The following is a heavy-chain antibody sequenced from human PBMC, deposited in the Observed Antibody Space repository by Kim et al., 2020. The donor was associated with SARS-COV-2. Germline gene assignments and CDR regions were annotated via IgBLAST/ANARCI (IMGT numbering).Heavy chain of an antibody. Sequence: SVKVSCKASGGTFSSYAISWVRQAPGQGLEWMGGITPIFGTANYAQKFQGRVTITADESTSTAYMELSRLRSEDTAVYYCARGYSSGYLVYWGQGTLVTVSS. CDR3: ARGYSSGYLVY. J-gene: IGHJ4*02. CDR1: GGTFSSYA. D-gene: IGHD3-22*01. V-gene: IGHV1-69*13. CDR2: ITPIFGTA.